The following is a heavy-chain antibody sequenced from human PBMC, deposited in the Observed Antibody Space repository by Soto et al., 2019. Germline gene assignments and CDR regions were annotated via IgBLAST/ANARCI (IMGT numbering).Heavy chain of an antibody. CDR2: MNPNSGNT. Sequence: ASVKVSCKASGYTFTSYDINWVRQATGQGLEWMGWMNPNSGNTGYAQKFQGRVTITRDTSASTAYMELSSLRSEDTAVYYCARSIVVVTAADYWGQGTLVTV. CDR1: GYTFTSYD. CDR3: ARSIVVVTAADY. J-gene: IGHJ4*02. D-gene: IGHD2-21*02. V-gene: IGHV1-8*01.